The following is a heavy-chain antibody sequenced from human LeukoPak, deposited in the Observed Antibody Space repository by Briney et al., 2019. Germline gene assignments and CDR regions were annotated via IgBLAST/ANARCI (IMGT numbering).Heavy chain of an antibody. V-gene: IGHV1-8*01. CDR1: EHTFTTYD. CDR2: MNPNSGNT. D-gene: IGHD3-10*01. CDR3: ARGGFRGVNYYGMDV. Sequence: ASVKVSCKASEHTFTTYDINWVRQATGQGLEWMGWMNPNSGNTGYAQKFQGRVTMTRNTSISTAYMELSSLTSDDTAVYYCARGGFRGVNYYGMDVWGQGTTVTVSS. J-gene: IGHJ6*02.